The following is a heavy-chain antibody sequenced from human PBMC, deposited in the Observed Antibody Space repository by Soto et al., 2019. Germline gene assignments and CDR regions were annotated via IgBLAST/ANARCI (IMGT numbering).Heavy chain of an antibody. CDR1: GVSINSDNYY. V-gene: IGHV4-30-4*01. D-gene: IGHD3-3*01. CDR3: ARADFWSGYYIDY. Sequence: QVQLQESGPGLVRPSQTLSLTCTVSGVSINSDNYYWTWIRQPPGKGLEWIGYIYYSGFTYYNPSLKSHFAISVDTSKNPFSLKLTSVTAADTAVYYCARADFWSGYYIDYWGQGSLVTVSS. J-gene: IGHJ4*02. CDR2: IYYSGFT.